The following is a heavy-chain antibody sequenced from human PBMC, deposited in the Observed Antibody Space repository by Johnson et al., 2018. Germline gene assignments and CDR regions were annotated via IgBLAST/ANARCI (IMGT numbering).Heavy chain of an antibody. J-gene: IGHJ6*03. Sequence: QVQLVQSGGGVVQPGTSLRLSCAASITSRFTFSTFGMHWVRQAPGKGPEWVALILYDGSKTYYADSVRGRFTIPRDNSRNTLYLQMNSLKDEDSAVYYCAKGYADTTAAPYFCHMDVWGKGTTVTVSS. V-gene: IGHV3-30*18. CDR2: ILYDGSKT. CDR1: RFTFSTFG. CDR3: AKGYADTTAAPYFCHMDV. D-gene: IGHD2-15*01.